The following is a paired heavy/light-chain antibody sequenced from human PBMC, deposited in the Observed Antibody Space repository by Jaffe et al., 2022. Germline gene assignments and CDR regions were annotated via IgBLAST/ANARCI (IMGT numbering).Light chain of an antibody. CDR2: NDN. CDR3: AVWDISLSGRL. J-gene: IGLJ3*02. CDR1: SSNIGNKN. V-gene: IGLV1-44*01. Sequence: QSVLTQPPSASGTPGQRVTISCSGSSSNIGNKNVNWYQQLPGMAPKLLIYNDNQRPSGVPDRFSGSRSGTSASLAISGLQSEDEADYYCAVWDISLSGRLFGGGTKLTVL.
Heavy chain of an antibody. D-gene: IGHD3-16*01. CDR1: GFTFSDYS. CDR2: ISSSSNYI. Sequence: EVQLVESGGGLVKPGGSLRLSCAASGFTFSDYSMNWVRQAPGKGLEWVSSISSSSNYIFYADSVKGRFTISRDNAKNSLFLQMNSLRSEDTAVYYCASERYVEGFDPWGQGTLVTVSS. V-gene: IGHV3-21*06. CDR3: ASERYVEGFDP. J-gene: IGHJ5*02.